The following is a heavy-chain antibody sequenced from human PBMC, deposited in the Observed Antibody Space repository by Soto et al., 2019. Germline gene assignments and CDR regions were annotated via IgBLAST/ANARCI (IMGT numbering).Heavy chain of an antibody. J-gene: IGHJ4*02. CDR2: INQDGSGK. CDR1: GFTFSSYW. CDR3: ARDRLARGIPVAGRIDY. V-gene: IGHV3-7*01. Sequence: PGGSLRLSCAGSGFTFSSYWMSWVRQAPGKGLEWVANINQDGSGKYYGDSVRGRFTLSRDNAENELFLQMNSLRVEDTAVYYCARDRLARGIPVAGRIDYWGQGALVTVSS. D-gene: IGHD6-19*01.